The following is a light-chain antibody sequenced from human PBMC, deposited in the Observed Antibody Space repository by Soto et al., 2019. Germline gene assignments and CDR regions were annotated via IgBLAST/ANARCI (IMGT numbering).Light chain of an antibody. J-gene: IGKJ2*01. V-gene: IGKV1-39*01. Sequence: DIQMTQSPSPLSASVGGRVTITCRASQTIGRWLNWYQYKPGKAPKLLIYEASTLQSGVPSRFSGSGSGTDFALTIFSLQPEDFATYCCQQCYSNPYTFGQGTKLELK. CDR2: EAS. CDR1: QTIGRW. CDR3: QQCYSNPYT.